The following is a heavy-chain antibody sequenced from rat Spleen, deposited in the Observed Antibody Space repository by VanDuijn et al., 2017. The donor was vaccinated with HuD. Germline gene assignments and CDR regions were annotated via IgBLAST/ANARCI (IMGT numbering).Heavy chain of an antibody. V-gene: IGHV5-22*01. J-gene: IGHJ2*01. D-gene: IGHD1-1*01. Sequence: EVQLVESGGGLVQPGRSLKLSCAASGFTFSDYHMAWVRQAPKKGLEWVASISYEGSSTYYGDSVKGRFTISRDNAKSTLYLQMDSLRSEDTATYYCARHYYYSGDHFDYWGQGVMVTVSS. CDR3: ARHYYYSGDHFDY. CDR1: GFTFSDYH. CDR2: ISYEGSST.